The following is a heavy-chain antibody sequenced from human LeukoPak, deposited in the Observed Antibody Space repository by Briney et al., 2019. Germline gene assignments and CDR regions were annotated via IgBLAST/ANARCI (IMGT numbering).Heavy chain of an antibody. Sequence: SETLSLTCTVSGGSISSYYWSWIRQPPGKGLEWIGYIYHSGSTYYNPSLKSRVTISVDRSKNQFSLKLNSVTAADTAVYYCAREYCGTTSCYWFDPWGQGILVTVSS. CDR2: IYHSGST. V-gene: IGHV4-59*12. CDR1: GGSISSYY. D-gene: IGHD2-2*01. J-gene: IGHJ5*02. CDR3: AREYCGTTSCYWFDP.